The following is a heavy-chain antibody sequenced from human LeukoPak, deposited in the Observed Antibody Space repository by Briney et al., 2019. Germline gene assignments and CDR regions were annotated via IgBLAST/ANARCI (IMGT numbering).Heavy chain of an antibody. Sequence: TGGSLRLSCAASGFTFSSYAMSWVRQAPGKGLEWVSAISGSGGSTYYADSVKGRFTISRDNSKNTLYLQMNSLRAEDTAVYYCAKDSSDIVATIPGDYRGQGTLVTVSS. V-gene: IGHV3-23*01. D-gene: IGHD5-12*01. CDR1: GFTFSSYA. CDR3: AKDSSDIVATIPGDY. CDR2: ISGSGGST. J-gene: IGHJ4*02.